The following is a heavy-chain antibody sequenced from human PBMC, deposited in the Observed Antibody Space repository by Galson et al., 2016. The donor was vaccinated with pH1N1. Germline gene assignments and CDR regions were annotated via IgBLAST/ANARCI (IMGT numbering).Heavy chain of an antibody. CDR3: AHSLYGDYVGWFDP. CDR1: GFSLRTSGVG. Sequence: PALVKPTQTLTLTCTFSGFSLRTSGVGVGWIRQPPGKALEWLALIYWNDDKRYSQSLKSRLTITKDTSKNQVVLTMTNMDPVDTATYYCAHSLYGDYVGWFDPWGQGTLVTVSS. V-gene: IGHV2-5*01. CDR2: IYWNDDK. D-gene: IGHD4-17*01. J-gene: IGHJ5*02.